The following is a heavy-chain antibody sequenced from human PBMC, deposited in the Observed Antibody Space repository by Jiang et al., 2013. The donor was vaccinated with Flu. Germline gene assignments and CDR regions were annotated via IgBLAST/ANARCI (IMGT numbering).Heavy chain of an antibody. V-gene: IGHV1-2*02. Sequence: WMGWINPNSGGTNYAQKFQGRVTMTRDTSISTAYMELSRLRSDDTAVYYCAREADPTSGYDYGSRWFDPWGQGTLVTVSS. J-gene: IGHJ5*02. D-gene: IGHD5-12*01. CDR3: AREADPTSGYDYGSRWFDP. CDR2: INPNSGGT.